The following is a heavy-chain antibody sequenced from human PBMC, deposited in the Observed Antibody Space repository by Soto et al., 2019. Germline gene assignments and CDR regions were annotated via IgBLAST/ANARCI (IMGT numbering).Heavy chain of an antibody. V-gene: IGHV4-31*03. CDR2: IYYIGTS. CDR3: GGVVLDVLSDRYCWYFDL. J-gene: IGHJ2*01. CDR1: GASISSGGYY. D-gene: IGHD3-16*02. Sequence: QVQLQESGPGLVKPSQTLSLTCTVSGASISSGGYYWGWIRQHPGKGLEWIGFIYYIGTSYYNPSLESRITLSVDTSKKHFSLNLTAVTAADTAVYYCGGVVLDVLSDRYCWYFDLWGRGSLVTVSS.